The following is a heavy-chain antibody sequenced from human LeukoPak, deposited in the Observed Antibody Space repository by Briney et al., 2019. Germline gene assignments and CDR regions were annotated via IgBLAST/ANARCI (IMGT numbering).Heavy chain of an antibody. CDR1: GGSLSGYY. CDR3: GRGIVRGVPVFGY. Sequence: SETLSLTCAVYGGSLSGYYRTWIRQPPGKGLEWIGEINHSGSTNYNPSLKSRVTISVDTSKNQFSLKLSSVTAADTALYYCGRGIVRGVPVFGYWGQGTLVTVSS. J-gene: IGHJ4*02. V-gene: IGHV4-34*01. CDR2: INHSGST. D-gene: IGHD3-10*01.